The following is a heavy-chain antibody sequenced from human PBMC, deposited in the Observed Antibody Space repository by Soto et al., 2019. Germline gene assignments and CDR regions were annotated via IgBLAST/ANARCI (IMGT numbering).Heavy chain of an antibody. CDR1: GGTFSSYT. CDR3: ARASPGYNGYKDYGMDV. J-gene: IGHJ6*02. V-gene: IGHV1-69*02. CDR2: IIPILGIA. D-gene: IGHD5-12*01. Sequence: SVKVSCKASGGTFSSYTISWVRQAPGQGLEWMGRIIPILGIANYAQKFQGRVTITADKSTSTAYMELSSLRSEDTAVYYCARASPGYNGYKDYGMDVWGQGTTVTVSS.